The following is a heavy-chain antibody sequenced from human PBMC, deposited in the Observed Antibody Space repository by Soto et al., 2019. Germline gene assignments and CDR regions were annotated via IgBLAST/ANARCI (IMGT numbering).Heavy chain of an antibody. D-gene: IGHD6-19*01. CDR1: GGTFSSYA. J-gene: IGHJ4*02. V-gene: IGHV1-69*06. CDR2: IIPIFGTA. Sequence: GASVKVSCKASGGTFSSYAISWVRQAPGQGLEWMGGIIPIFGTANYAQKFQGRVTITADKSTSTAYMELSSLRSEDTAVYYCARLGIAVAGTLDYWGQGTLVTVSS. CDR3: ARLGIAVAGTLDY.